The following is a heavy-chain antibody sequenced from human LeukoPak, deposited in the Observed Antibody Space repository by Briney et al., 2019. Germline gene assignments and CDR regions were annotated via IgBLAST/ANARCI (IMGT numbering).Heavy chain of an antibody. CDR2: IIPIFGTA. V-gene: IGHV1-69*05. Sequence: ASVKVSCKASGGTFSSYAISWVRQAPGQGLEWMGGIIPIFGTANYAQKFQGRVTMTRDTSTSTVYMELSSLRSEDTAVYYCARGVIITYYYYGMDVWGQGTTVTVSS. D-gene: IGHD3-10*01. J-gene: IGHJ6*02. CDR3: ARGVIITYYYYGMDV. CDR1: GGTFSSYA.